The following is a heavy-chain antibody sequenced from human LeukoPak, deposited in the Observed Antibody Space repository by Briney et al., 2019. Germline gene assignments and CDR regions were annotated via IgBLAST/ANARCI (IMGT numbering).Heavy chain of an antibody. J-gene: IGHJ4*02. CDR2: INAGNGNT. CDR3: ARAGTVEMTPLDY. CDR1: GYTFTSYA. V-gene: IGHV1-3*01. Sequence: ASVKVSCKASGYTFTSYAMHWVRQAPGQRLEWMGWINAGNGNTKYSQKFQGRVTITRDTSASTAYMELSSLRSEDTAVYYCARAGTVEMTPLDYWGQGTLVTVSP. D-gene: IGHD5-24*01.